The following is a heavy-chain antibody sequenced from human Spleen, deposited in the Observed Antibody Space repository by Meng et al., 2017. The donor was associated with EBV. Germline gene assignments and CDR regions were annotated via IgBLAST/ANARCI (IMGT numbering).Heavy chain of an antibody. CDR2: MNPNSGNT. V-gene: IGHV1-8*01. J-gene: IGHJ4*02. CDR3: ARVRSGSGYYYAGY. Sequence: QVRLVQSGAEVKKPGASVKGSCKASGYTFTSYDINRVRQATGQGLEWMGWMNPNSGNTGYAQKFQGRVTMTRNTSISTAYMELSSLRSEDTAVYYCARVRSGSGYYYAGYWGQGTLVTVSS. D-gene: IGHD3-22*01. CDR1: GYTFTSYD.